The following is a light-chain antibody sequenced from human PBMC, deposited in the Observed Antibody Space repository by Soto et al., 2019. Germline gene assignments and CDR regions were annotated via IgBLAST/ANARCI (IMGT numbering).Light chain of an antibody. V-gene: IGKV1-39*01. J-gene: IGKJ1*01. CDR1: QSISTY. Sequence: DLQMTQSPSSLSASVGDRVTITCRASQSISTYLNWYQQKPGKAPNLLIYAASSLQSGVPSRFSGSGSGTDFTLTISSLQPEDFATYYCQHSYSTPLTFGQGTKVEIK. CDR3: QHSYSTPLT. CDR2: AAS.